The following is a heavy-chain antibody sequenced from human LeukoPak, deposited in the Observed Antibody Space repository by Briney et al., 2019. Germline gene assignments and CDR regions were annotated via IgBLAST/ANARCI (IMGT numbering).Heavy chain of an antibody. CDR1: GGSFSGYY. D-gene: IGHD6-19*01. Sequence: SETLSLTCAVYGGSFSGYYWSWIRQPPGKGLEWIGEINHSGSTNYNPSLKSRVTISVDTSKNQFSLKLSSVTAADTAVYYCARLTQVAGTYYFDYWGQGTLVTVSS. J-gene: IGHJ4*02. V-gene: IGHV4-34*01. CDR2: INHSGST. CDR3: ARLTQVAGTYYFDY.